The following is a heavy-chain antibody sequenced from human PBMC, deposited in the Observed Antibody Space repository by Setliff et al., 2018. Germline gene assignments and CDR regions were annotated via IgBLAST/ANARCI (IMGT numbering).Heavy chain of an antibody. CDR3: AREVPRWELTRGYYYYYMDV. CDR2: VYYSGTT. Sequence: PSETLSLTCTVSDFSVGSVYYWGWIRQSQGKGLEWIASVYYSGTTYYNPSLESQVTMSVDTSKNQFSLNLSSVSAADTAVYYCAREVPRWELTRGYYYYYMDVWGKGTTVTVSS. J-gene: IGHJ6*03. CDR1: DFSVGSVYY. V-gene: IGHV4-38-2*02. D-gene: IGHD1-26*01.